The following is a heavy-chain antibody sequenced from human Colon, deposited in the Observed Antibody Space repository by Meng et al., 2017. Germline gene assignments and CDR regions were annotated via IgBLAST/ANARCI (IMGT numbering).Heavy chain of an antibody. J-gene: IGHJ4*02. CDR1: GFTFSSYE. CDR2: ISSSGSTI. Sequence: GGSLRLSCVASGFTFSSYEMNWVRQAPGKGLEWVSYISSSGSTIYYADSVKGRFTISRDNAKNSLYLQMNSLRAEDTAVYYCASDSGSHDFLVWDYWGQGTLVTVSS. D-gene: IGHD1-26*01. V-gene: IGHV3-48*03. CDR3: ASDSGSHDFLVWDY.